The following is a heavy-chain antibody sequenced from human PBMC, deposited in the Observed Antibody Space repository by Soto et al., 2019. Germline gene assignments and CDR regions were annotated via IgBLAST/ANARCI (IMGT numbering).Heavy chain of an antibody. Sequence: TGGSLRLSCAASGFTFSSYAMSWVRQAPGKGLEWVSAISGSGGSTYYADSVKGRFTISRDNSKNTLYLQMNSLRAEDTAVYYWAKAPHPNIAAAGTFDYWGQGTLVTVSS. J-gene: IGHJ4*02. V-gene: IGHV3-23*01. CDR1: GFTFSSYA. CDR2: ISGSGGST. D-gene: IGHD6-13*01. CDR3: AKAPHPNIAAAGTFDY.